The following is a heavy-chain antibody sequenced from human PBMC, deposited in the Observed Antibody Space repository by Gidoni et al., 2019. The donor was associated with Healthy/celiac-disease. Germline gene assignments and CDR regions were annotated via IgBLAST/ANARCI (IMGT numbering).Heavy chain of an antibody. CDR2: IWYDGSNK. D-gene: IGHD4-17*01. CDR1: GFTFSSYG. V-gene: IGHV3-33*01. CDR3: ARTPQTRPYGDYGSYYYYGMYV. J-gene: IGHJ6*02. Sequence: GFTFSSYGMHWLRQAPGKGLEWVAVIWYDGSNKYYADSVKGRFTLSRDNSKNTLYLQMNSLRAEDTAVSYCARTPQTRPYGDYGSYYYYGMYVWGQGTTVNVSS.